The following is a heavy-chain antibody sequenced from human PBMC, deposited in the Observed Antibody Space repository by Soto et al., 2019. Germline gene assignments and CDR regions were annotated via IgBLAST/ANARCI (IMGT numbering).Heavy chain of an antibody. J-gene: IGHJ4*01. D-gene: IGHD4-4*01. CDR3: ASGTSVTTSDY. CDR1: GFTFSSFW. CDR2: IKEDGSEK. V-gene: IGHV3-7*03. Sequence: EVQLVESGGGLVQPGGSLRLSCVASGFTFSSFWMGWVRQAPGKGLEWVANIKEDGSEKYYVDSVKGRFTISRDNANNSLYLQMNSLRVEDTAVYYCASGTSVTTSDYWGHGTLVTVSS.